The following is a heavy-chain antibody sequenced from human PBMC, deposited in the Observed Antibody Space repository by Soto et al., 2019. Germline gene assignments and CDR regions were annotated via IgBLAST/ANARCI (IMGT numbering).Heavy chain of an antibody. D-gene: IGHD6-19*01. J-gene: IGHJ5*02. V-gene: IGHV3-23*01. CDR1: GFTFSSYA. Sequence: EVQLLESGGGLVQPGGSLRLSCAASGFTFSSYAMSWVRQAPGKGLEWVSAISGSGGSTYYADSVKGRFTISRDNSKNTLYLQMNSLRAEDTAVYYCAKESRGLSSGWYWDWFDPWGQGTLVTVSS. CDR3: AKESRGLSSGWYWDWFDP. CDR2: ISGSGGST.